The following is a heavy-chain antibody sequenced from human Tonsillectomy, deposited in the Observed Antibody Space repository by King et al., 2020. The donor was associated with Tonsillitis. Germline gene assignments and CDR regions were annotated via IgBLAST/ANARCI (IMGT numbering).Heavy chain of an antibody. CDR1: GFTFSTYN. Sequence: VQLVESGGGLVKPGGSLRLSCAASGFTFSTYNMNWVRQAPGKGLEWVSSISSSSNYIYYGDSVKGRFTISRDNAKNSLYLQMNSLRAEDTAVYYCARDWALELDWVGELLNPPYYYPKEVRGPGTTVTVFS. CDR2: ISSSSNYI. J-gene: IGHJ6*02. V-gene: IGHV3-21*06. CDR3: ARDWALELDWVGELLNPPYYYPKEV. D-gene: IGHD3-10*01.